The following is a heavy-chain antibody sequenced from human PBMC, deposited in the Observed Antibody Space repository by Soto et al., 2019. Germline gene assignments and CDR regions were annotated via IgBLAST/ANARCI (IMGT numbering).Heavy chain of an antibody. CDR2: INPNSGGT. Sequence: ASVKVSCKASGCTFTGYYMHWVRQAPGHGHEWMGWINPNSGGTNYAQKFQGRVTMTRDTSISTAYMELSRLRSDDTAVYNCPTFGGCMGTREYGDYGNDGMGGWGQGPTVTVSS. J-gene: IGHJ6*02. CDR3: PTFGGCMGTREYGDYGNDGMGG. V-gene: IGHV1-2*02. D-gene: IGHD4-17*01. CDR1: GCTFTGYY.